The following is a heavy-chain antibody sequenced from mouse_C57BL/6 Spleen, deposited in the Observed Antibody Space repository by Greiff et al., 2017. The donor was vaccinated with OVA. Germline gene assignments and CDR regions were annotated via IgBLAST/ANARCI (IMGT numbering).Heavy chain of an antibody. CDR1: GYAFSSYW. J-gene: IGHJ1*03. CDR2: IYPGDGDT. CDR3: ARAPNWDDWYFDV. D-gene: IGHD4-1*01. V-gene: IGHV1-80*01. Sequence: QVQLKQSGAELVKPGASVKISCKASGYAFSSYWMNWVKQRPGKGLEWIGQIYPGDGDTNYNGKFKGKATLTADKSSSTAYMQLSSLTSEDSAVYFCARAPNWDDWYFDVWGTGTTVTVSS.